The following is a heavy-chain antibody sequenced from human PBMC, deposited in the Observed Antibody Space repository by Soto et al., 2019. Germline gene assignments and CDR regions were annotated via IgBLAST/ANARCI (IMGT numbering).Heavy chain of an antibody. Sequence: QVQLVQSGAEVKKPGASVKFSCQASGYTFNTYGISWVRQAPGQGREWMGWISAYNGNTNYAQNLQGRVTMTTDTSTSTAYMELRNLRSDDTAAYYCARDQGSILAPGLFDYWGQGTLVTVSS. D-gene: IGHD1-26*01. CDR2: ISAYNGNT. CDR1: GYTFNTYG. V-gene: IGHV1-18*04. CDR3: ARDQGSILAPGLFDY. J-gene: IGHJ4*02.